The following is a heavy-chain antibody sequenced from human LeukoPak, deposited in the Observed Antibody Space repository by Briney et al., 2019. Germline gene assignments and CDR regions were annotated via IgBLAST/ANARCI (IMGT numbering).Heavy chain of an antibody. Sequence: SETLSLTCTVSGGSISSYSWSCIRQPPGKGLEWIGYIYNSGSTNYNPSLESRVTISLDTSRNQFSLKLSSVTADDTAVYYCARFQRSSWYFFDLWGRGTLVTVSS. J-gene: IGHJ2*01. CDR3: ARFQRSSWYFFDL. D-gene: IGHD6-13*01. V-gene: IGHV4-59*01. CDR2: IYNSGST. CDR1: GGSISSYS.